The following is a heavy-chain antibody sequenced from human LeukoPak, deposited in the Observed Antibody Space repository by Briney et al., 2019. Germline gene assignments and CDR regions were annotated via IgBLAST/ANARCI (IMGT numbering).Heavy chain of an antibody. J-gene: IGHJ5*02. V-gene: IGHV4-4*07. Sequence: PSETLSLTCSVSAGSISHYYWNWIRQPAGKGLEWIGRIYTNETTNYNPSLKRRVTMSIDTSKSEFSLRLNSVTDADTALYYCARESFLEWNNWFDPWGQGTLVIVSS. CDR1: AGSISHYY. D-gene: IGHD3-3*02. CDR3: ARESFLEWNNWFDP. CDR2: IYTNETT.